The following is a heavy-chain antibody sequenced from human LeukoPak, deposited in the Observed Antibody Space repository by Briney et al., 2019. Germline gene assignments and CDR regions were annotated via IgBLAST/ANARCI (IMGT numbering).Heavy chain of an antibody. CDR2: IHSGGTT. V-gene: IGHV4-4*07. CDR3: ARDNPAGYSHEHYYYYMDV. J-gene: IGHJ6*03. Sequence: SETLSLTCTVSGGSMNNFYWSWIRQPAGKGLEWIGRIHSGGTTNYNPSLRSRLTFSIDTSKKQFSLWLSSVTAADTAIYYCARDNPAGYSHEHYYYYMDVWGKEPRSPSP. CDR1: GGSMNNFY. D-gene: IGHD5-18*01.